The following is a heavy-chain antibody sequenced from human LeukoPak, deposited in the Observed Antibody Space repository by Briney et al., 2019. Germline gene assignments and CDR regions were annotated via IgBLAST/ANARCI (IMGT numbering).Heavy chain of an antibody. CDR1: GGSISSSSYY. D-gene: IGHD3-3*01. V-gene: IGHV4-39*07. Sequence: PSETLSLTCTVSGGSISSSSYYWGWIRQPPGKGLEWIGSIYYSGSTYYNPSLKSRVTISVDTSKNQFSLKLSSVTAADTAVYYCARASITIFGVVIRPFDYWGRGTLATVSS. CDR3: ARASITIFGVVIRPFDY. J-gene: IGHJ4*02. CDR2: IYYSGST.